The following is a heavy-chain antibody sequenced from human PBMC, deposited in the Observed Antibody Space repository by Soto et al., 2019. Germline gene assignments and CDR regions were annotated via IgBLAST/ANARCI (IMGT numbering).Heavy chain of an antibody. Sequence: VGSLRLSCAASGFDFSNYAMSWVRQAPGKGLECISLISGTGVPTLYAESVKGRFSVSRDNSKDTLFLEMNNLRVDDTAMYYCANSFCSSSSCFFLWVDTWGPGTLVTVSS. CDR3: ANSFCSSSSCFFLWVDT. D-gene: IGHD2-2*01. J-gene: IGHJ5*02. V-gene: IGHV3-23*01. CDR1: GFDFSNYA. CDR2: ISGTGVPT.